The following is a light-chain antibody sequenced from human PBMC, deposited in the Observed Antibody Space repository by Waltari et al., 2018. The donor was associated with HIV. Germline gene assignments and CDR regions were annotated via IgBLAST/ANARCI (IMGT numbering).Light chain of an antibody. V-gene: IGLV1-51*02. CDR3: GTWDNSLSGVV. J-gene: IGLJ2*01. CDR2: ENN. CDR1: TSNIANNS. Sequence: QSVLTQPPSVSAAPGQKVTMSCSGGTSNIANNSVSWYQQLPGPAPKVLIYENNKRPSGIPDRFSGSKSGTSATLGITGLQTGDEADYYCGTWDNSLSGVVFGGGTKLTV.